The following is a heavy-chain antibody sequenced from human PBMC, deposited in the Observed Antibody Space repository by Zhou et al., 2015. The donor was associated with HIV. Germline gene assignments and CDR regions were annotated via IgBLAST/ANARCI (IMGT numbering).Heavy chain of an antibody. D-gene: IGHD4-23*01. Sequence: QVQLVQSGAEVKKPGSSVKVSCKASGGTFSSYAISWVRQAPGQGLEWMGGIIPIFGTANYAQKFQGRVTITADESTSTAYMELSSLRSEDTAVYYCARSPSTWRFGTGMERGNSLLYFDYWGQGTLVTVSS. V-gene: IGHV1-69*01. CDR3: ARSPSTWRFGTGMERGNSLLYFDY. J-gene: IGHJ4*02. CDR2: IIPIFGTA. CDR1: GGTFSSYA.